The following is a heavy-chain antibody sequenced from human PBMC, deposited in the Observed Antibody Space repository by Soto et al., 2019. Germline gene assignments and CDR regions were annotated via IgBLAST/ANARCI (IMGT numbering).Heavy chain of an antibody. CDR3: ARDRNVVTIFGVADFDY. J-gene: IGHJ4*02. Sequence: PGGSLRLSCAASGFTFSSYSMNWVRQAPGKGLEWVSSISSSSSYLYYADSVKGRFTISRDNAKNSLYLQMNSLRAEDTAVYYCARDRNVVTIFGVADFDYWGQGTLVTVSS. V-gene: IGHV3-21*01. D-gene: IGHD3-3*01. CDR2: ISSSSSYL. CDR1: GFTFSSYS.